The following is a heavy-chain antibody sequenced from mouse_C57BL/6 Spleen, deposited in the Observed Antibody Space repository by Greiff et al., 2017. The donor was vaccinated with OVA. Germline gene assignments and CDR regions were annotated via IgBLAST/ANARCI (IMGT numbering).Heavy chain of an antibody. D-gene: IGHD1-1*01. V-gene: IGHV5-16*01. Sequence: EVKLMESEGGLVQPGSSMKLSCTASGFTFSDYYMAWVRQVPEKGLEWVANINYDGSSTYYLDSLKSRFIISRDNAKNILYLQMSSLKSEDTATYYCARDQAITTVVYWYFDVWGTGTTVTVSS. CDR2: INYDGSST. CDR3: ARDQAITTVVYWYFDV. J-gene: IGHJ1*03. CDR1: GFTFSDYY.